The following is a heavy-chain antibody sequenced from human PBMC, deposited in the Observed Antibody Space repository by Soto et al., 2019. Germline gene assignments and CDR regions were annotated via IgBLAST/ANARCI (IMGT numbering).Heavy chain of an antibody. CDR3: ARETVTQPHYYYYYGMDV. V-gene: IGHV3-21*01. CDR2: ISSSSSYI. CDR1: GFTFSSYS. Sequence: PGGSLRLSCAASGFTFSSYSMNWVRQAPGKGLEWVSSISSSSSYIYYADSVKGRFTISRDNAKNSLYLQMNSLRAEDTAVYYCARETVTQPHYYYYYGMDVWGRGTTVTVSS. J-gene: IGHJ6*02. D-gene: IGHD4-4*01.